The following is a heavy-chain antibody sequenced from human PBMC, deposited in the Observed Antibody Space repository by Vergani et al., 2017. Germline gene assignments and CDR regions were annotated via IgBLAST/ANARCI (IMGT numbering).Heavy chain of an antibody. CDR2: IYYSGST. CDR3: ARGFYYYYYMDV. CDR1: GGSVSSGSYY. Sequence: QVQLQESGPGLVKPSETLSLTCTVSGGSVSSGSYYWSWIRQPPGKGLEWIGYIYYSGSTNYNPSLKSRVTISVDTSKNQFSLKLSSVTAADTAVYYCARGFYYYYYMDVWGKGTTVTVSS. V-gene: IGHV4-61*01. J-gene: IGHJ6*03.